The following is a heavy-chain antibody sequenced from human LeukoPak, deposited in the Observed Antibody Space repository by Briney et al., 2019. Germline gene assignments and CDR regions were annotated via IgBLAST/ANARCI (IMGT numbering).Heavy chain of an antibody. J-gene: IGHJ5*02. CDR2: ITSSNSDI. D-gene: IGHD2-8*01. V-gene: IGHV3-21*01. Sequence: GGSLRLSCAASGFTFSNFGMNWVRQAPGKGLEWVSSITSSNSDIYYADSVKGRFTISRDSAKNSLYLQMNSLRAEDTAVYYCARDLLGYCTNGICYDKSNWFDPWGQGTLVTVSS. CDR3: ARDLLGYCTNGICYDKSNWFDP. CDR1: GFTFSNFG.